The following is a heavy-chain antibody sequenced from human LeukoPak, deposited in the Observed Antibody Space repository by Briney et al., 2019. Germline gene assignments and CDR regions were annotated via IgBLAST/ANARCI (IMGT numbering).Heavy chain of an antibody. CDR3: ARALPRTQVYFDY. Sequence: GGSLRLSCAASGFTVSSNYVSWVRQAPGKGLEWVSIIYSGDSTYYADSVKGRFTISRDNYKNPLYLQMNSLRAEDTAVYYCARALPRTQVYFDYWGQGTLVTVSS. CDR2: IYSGDST. V-gene: IGHV3-66*01. D-gene: IGHD1-14*01. J-gene: IGHJ4*02. CDR1: GFTVSSNY.